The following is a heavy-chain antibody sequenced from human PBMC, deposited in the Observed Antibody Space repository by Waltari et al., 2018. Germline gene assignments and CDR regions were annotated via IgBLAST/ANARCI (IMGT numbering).Heavy chain of an antibody. CDR2: VLRNGRS. Sequence: QLQLQESGPGLVKPSEPLSLTCTVSGDSMNSNSWWSWVRQSPAKGLEWIGQVLRNGRSNYNPSLEGRVIISLDTSNNRFSLELTSATAVDTAVYYCARDRGTGLYLDSWGPGTLVTVS. D-gene: IGHD1-1*01. V-gene: IGHV4-4*02. CDR1: GDSMNSNSW. J-gene: IGHJ4*02. CDR3: ARDRGTGLYLDS.